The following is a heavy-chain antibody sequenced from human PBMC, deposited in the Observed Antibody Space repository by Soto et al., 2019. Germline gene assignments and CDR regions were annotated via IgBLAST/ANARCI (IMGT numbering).Heavy chain of an antibody. CDR1: GFTFSTYW. J-gene: IGHJ4*02. CDR2: INQDGRAA. V-gene: IGHV3-7*02. CDR3: ARTYYSNSSGYY. Sequence: PGGSLRLSCVASGFTFSTYWMSWVRQAPGKGLEWVANINQDGRAAWYVDSVKGRFIISRDNAKKSLYLHMNSLRAEDTAVYYCARTYYSNSSGYYWGQGTLVTVSS. D-gene: IGHD3-22*01.